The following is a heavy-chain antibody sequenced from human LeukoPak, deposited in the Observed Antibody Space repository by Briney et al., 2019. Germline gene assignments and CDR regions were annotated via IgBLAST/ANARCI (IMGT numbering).Heavy chain of an antibody. CDR1: GFTFSSYG. D-gene: IGHD3-22*01. Sequence: GGSLRLSCAASGFTFSSYGMHWVRQAPGKGLEWVAVISFDGSKQYYADSVKGRFTIPRDNSKNTLYLQMNSLRAEDTAVYYCARENYYDSSGYFDYWGQGTLVTVSS. J-gene: IGHJ4*02. CDR3: ARENYYDSSGYFDY. CDR2: ISFDGSKQ. V-gene: IGHV3-30*03.